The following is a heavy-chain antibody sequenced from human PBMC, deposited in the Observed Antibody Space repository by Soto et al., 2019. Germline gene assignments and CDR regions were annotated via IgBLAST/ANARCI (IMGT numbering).Heavy chain of an antibody. J-gene: IGHJ4*02. CDR2: ISGSGGST. Sequence: GGSLRLSCEASGFTFSGYALSWVRQAPGKGLEWVSAISGSGGSTYYADSVKGRFTISRDNSKNTLYLQMNSLRAEDTAVYYCAKAQRNRHPFDYWGQGTLVTVSS. V-gene: IGHV3-23*01. D-gene: IGHD6-25*01. CDR3: AKAQRNRHPFDY. CDR1: GFTFSGYA.